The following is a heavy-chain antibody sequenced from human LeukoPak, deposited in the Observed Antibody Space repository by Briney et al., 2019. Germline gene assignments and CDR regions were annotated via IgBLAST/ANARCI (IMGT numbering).Heavy chain of an antibody. CDR2: IWFDGSKT. CDR1: GFSFSSYA. CDR3: AREDGYCSGGNCYSYFDS. V-gene: IGHV3-33*02. Sequence: GGSLRLSCVASGFSFSSYAMHWVRQAPGKGLEWVAAIWFDGSKTYYEDSVKGRFTISRDTSANTLFLQMNSLAAEDTAVYYCAREDGYCSGGNCYSYFDSWGQGTLVTVSS. D-gene: IGHD2-15*01. J-gene: IGHJ4*02.